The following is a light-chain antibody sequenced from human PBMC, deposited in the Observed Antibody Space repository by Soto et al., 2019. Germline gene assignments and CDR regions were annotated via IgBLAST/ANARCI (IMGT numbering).Light chain of an antibody. Sequence: DIRLTQSPSFLSASVGDSVTITCRASQGISSYLGWYQQKPGKAPNLLIYAAFTLQSGVPSRFSGSGSGTEFTLTISSLQPEDFATYYCQHLNDYPITFGQGTRLEIK. V-gene: IGKV1-9*01. CDR2: AAF. J-gene: IGKJ5*01. CDR1: QGISSY. CDR3: QHLNDYPIT.